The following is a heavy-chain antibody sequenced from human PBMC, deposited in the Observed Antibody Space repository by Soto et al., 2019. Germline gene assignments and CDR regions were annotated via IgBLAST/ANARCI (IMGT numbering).Heavy chain of an antibody. D-gene: IGHD2-2*01. Sequence: GWSLRLSCSASVFIFRDAWISWVRQAPGKGLEWIGRVKSKSEGGTTDYAALVKGRFTVSRDDSINTVSLQMDSLKMEDTAVYYCAKDPPWTVGPLAMDVWGQGTTVTVSS. V-gene: IGHV3-15*05. CDR3: AKDPPWTVGPLAMDV. CDR2: VKSKSEGGTT. J-gene: IGHJ6*02. CDR1: VFIFRDAW.